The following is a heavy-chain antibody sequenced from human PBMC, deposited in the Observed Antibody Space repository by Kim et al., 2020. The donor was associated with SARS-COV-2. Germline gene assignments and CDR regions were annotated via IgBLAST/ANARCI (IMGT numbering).Heavy chain of an antibody. Sequence: SETLSLTCTVSGGSISSSSYYWGWIRQPPGKGLEWIGSIYYSGSTYYNPSLKSRVTISVDTSKNQFSLKLSSVTAADTAVYYCARLVPRWLQITPAGYFDLWGRGTLVTVSS. D-gene: IGHD5-12*01. CDR2: IYYSGST. CDR3: ARLVPRWLQITPAGYFDL. CDR1: GGSISSSSYY. J-gene: IGHJ2*01. V-gene: IGHV4-39*01.